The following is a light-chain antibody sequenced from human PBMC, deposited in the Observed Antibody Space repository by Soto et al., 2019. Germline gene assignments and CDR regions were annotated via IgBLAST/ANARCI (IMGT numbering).Light chain of an antibody. CDR1: QSISSW. CDR2: KAS. J-gene: IGKJ1*01. CDR3: QQYNAYPWT. Sequence: DIQMTQSPSTLSASVGDRVTITCRASQSISSWLAWYQQKPGTAPKLLIYKASSLQSGVPSNFSGSGSGTEFSLTISSLQPEDFATYYCQQYNAYPWTFGQGTKVDIK. V-gene: IGKV1-5*03.